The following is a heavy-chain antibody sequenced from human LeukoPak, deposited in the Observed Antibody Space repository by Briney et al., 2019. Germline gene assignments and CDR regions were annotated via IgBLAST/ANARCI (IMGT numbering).Heavy chain of an antibody. CDR3: ARTPGAMWCPTLKWFDP. D-gene: IGHD2-21*01. CDR2: INHSGST. V-gene: IGHV4-34*01. CDR1: GGSFSGYY. J-gene: IGHJ5*02. Sequence: SETLSLTCAVYGGSFSGYYWSWLRQPPGKGLEWIGEINHSGSTNYNTSLRSRGTISVETTKNKFSLKLSSVTAADAAVYYCARTPGAMWCPTLKWFDPWGQGTLVTVSS.